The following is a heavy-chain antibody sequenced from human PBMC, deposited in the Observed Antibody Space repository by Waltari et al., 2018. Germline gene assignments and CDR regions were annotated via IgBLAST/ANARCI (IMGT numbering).Heavy chain of an antibody. CDR2: IYYSGST. D-gene: IGHD3-22*01. CDR3: ARAHDSSGYYYPVFDY. CDR1: GGSISSYY. J-gene: IGHJ4*02. V-gene: IGHV4-59*01. Sequence: QVQLQESGPGLVKPSETLSLTCTVSGGSISSYYWSWIRQPPGKGLEWIGYIYYSGSTNYNPSRKSLVTISVDTSKNQFSLKLSSVTAADTAVYYCARAHDSSGYYYPVFDYWGQGTLVTVSS.